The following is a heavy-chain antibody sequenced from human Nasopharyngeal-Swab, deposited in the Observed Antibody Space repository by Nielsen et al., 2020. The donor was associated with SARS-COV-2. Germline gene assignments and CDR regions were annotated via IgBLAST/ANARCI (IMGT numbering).Heavy chain of an antibody. V-gene: IGHV1-69*13. CDR2: IIPIFGTA. CDR1: GGTFSSYA. D-gene: IGHD4-17*01. CDR3: AKDWEWLRSYIYGDYVGYYFDY. J-gene: IGHJ4*02. Sequence: SVKVSCKASGGTFSSYAISWVRQAPGQGLEWMGGIIPIFGTANYAQKFQGRVTITADESTSTAYMELSSLRSEDTAVYYCAKDWEWLRSYIYGDYVGYYFDYWGQGTLVTVSS.